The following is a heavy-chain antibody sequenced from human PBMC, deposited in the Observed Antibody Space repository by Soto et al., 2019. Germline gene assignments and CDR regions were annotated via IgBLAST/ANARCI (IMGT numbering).Heavy chain of an antibody. CDR1: GGTFSSYA. J-gene: IGHJ4*02. Sequence: ASVKVSCKASGGTFSSYAISWVRQAPGQGLEWMGGIIPIFGTANYAQKFQGRVTITADKSTSTAYMEPSSLRSEDTAVYYCASSPSSSWYPSDYWGQGTLVTV. D-gene: IGHD6-13*01. V-gene: IGHV1-69*06. CDR2: IIPIFGTA. CDR3: ASSPSSSWYPSDY.